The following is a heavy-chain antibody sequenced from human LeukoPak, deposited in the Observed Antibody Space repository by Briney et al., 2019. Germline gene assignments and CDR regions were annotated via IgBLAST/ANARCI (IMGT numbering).Heavy chain of an antibody. J-gene: IGHJ4*02. Sequence: GGSLRLSCAASGFTFDDYGMSWVRQAPGKGLEWVSGINWNGGSTGYADSVKGRFTISRDNAKNSLYLQMNSLRAEDTALYHCARPRGCGSSRCNNFDYWGQGTLVTVPS. CDR2: INWNGGST. CDR3: ARPRGCGSSRCNNFDY. CDR1: GFTFDDYG. D-gene: IGHD2-2*01. V-gene: IGHV3-20*01.